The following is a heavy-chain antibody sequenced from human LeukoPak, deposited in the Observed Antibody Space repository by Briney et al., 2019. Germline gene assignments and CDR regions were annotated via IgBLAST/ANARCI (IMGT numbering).Heavy chain of an antibody. CDR2: IYTDGST. D-gene: IGHD1-14*01. V-gene: IGHV4-61*02. CDR1: GGSISSVSYY. J-gene: IGHJ6*03. CDR3: ARLATGSYYYYYMDV. Sequence: SETLSLTCTVSGGSISSVSYYWSWIREPAGKGLEWIGRIYTDGSTEYNPSLKSRVTISVDTSKNQFSLKLSSVTAADTAVYYCARLATGSYYYYYMDVWGKGTTVTISS.